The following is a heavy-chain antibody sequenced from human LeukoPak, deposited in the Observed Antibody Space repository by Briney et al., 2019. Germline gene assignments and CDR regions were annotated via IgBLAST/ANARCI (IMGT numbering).Heavy chain of an antibody. D-gene: IGHD4-17*01. CDR1: GFTFSTYW. Sequence: HSGGSLRLSCAASGFTFSTYWMCWVRQAPGKGLEWVANIKQDGSETHYLDSMKGRFTISRDNANNSVYLHMSNLRAEDTAVYYCARALQDDYGDYVGGDVGDWFDPWGQGTLVTVSS. CDR3: ARALQDDYGDYVGGDVGDWFDP. V-gene: IGHV3-7*01. J-gene: IGHJ5*02. CDR2: IKQDGSET.